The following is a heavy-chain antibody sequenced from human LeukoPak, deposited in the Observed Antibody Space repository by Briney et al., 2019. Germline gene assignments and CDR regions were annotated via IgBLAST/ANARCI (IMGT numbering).Heavy chain of an antibody. D-gene: IGHD4-23*01. J-gene: IGHJ6*04. Sequence: GGSLRLSCAASGFTVSRNYMSWVRQAPGKGLEWVSLIYSDGSTYYADSVRGRFTISRDNSKNTLYLKMRAEDTAVYFCARALHPGGDVWGKGTTVTISS. CDR2: IYSDGST. V-gene: IGHV3-53*01. CDR3: ARALHPGGDV. CDR1: GFTVSRNY.